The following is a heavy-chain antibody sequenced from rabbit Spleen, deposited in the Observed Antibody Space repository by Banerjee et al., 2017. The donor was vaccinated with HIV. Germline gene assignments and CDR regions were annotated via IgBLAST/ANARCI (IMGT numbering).Heavy chain of an antibody. V-gene: IGHV1S45*01. CDR1: GVAFSSSYW. J-gene: IGHJ4*01. CDR3: ARVTAWYFNL. CDR2: IYAGSSGST. Sequence: EDSGGGLVTRGASRTRAGTASGVAFSSSYWICWVRQAPGKGLEWIACIYAGSSGSTWYASWAKGRFTISKTSSTVDLRMTTLTVPDTAAYFCARVTAWYFNLWGHGTLVTVS. D-gene: IGHD3-1*01.